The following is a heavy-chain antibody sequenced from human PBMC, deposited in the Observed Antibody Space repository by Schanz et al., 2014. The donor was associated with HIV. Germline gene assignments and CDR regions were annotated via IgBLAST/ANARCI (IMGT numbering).Heavy chain of an antibody. J-gene: IGHJ6*02. CDR1: GGTFNIYT. D-gene: IGHD6-19*01. CDR3: ASGRRSGIGWRMDV. V-gene: IGHV1-69*01. Sequence: QVQLVQSGAEVKKPGSSVKVSCKASGGTFNIYTISWVRQAPGQGLEWVGGIIPIYGAAHYAQKLQGRVSINADDATNTAYMEMRGLRFEDTAVYYCASGRRSGIGWRMDVWGQGTTVSVSS. CDR2: IIPIYGAA.